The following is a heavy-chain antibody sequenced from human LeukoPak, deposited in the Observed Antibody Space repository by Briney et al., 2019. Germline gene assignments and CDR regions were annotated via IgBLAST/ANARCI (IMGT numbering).Heavy chain of an antibody. D-gene: IGHD5-24*01. CDR2: ISAYNGNT. CDR3: ARVRDGYDASDY. CDR1: GYTFTSYG. J-gene: IGHJ4*02. Sequence: ASVKVSCKASGYTFTSYGISWVRQAPGQGLEWMGWISAYNGNTNYAQKLRGRVTMTTDTSTSTAYMELRSLRSDDTAVYYCARVRDGYDASDYWGQGTLVTVSS. V-gene: IGHV1-18*01.